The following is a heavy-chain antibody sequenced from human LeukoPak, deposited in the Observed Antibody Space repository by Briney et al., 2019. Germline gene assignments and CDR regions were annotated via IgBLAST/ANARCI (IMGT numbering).Heavy chain of an antibody. V-gene: IGHV4-39*07. CDR2: IHYSGTT. D-gene: IGHD4-17*01. CDR3: ARGGTTLTDYFDP. J-gene: IGHJ5*02. Sequence: SETLSLTCTVSGGSISTASYYWGWIRQPPGKGLEWIGLIHYSGTTYCNPSLKSRLTISVDTSKNQFSLILTSVTAADTAVYYCARGGTTLTDYFDPWGQGTLVTVSS. CDR1: GGSISTASYY.